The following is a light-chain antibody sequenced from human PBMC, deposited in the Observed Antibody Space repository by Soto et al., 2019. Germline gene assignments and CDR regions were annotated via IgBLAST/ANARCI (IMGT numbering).Light chain of an antibody. Sequence: QSVVTQPPSVSAAPGQKVTISCSGSSSSSHIGHYSVSWYQHLPGTAPKLLIYDNDQRPSGIPARFSGSKSATSATLDITGLQTGDEADYYCGTWDTGLRAYVLGTGTKLTVL. CDR2: DND. CDR1: SSSSHIGHYS. V-gene: IGLV1-51*01. J-gene: IGLJ1*01. CDR3: GTWDTGLRAYV.